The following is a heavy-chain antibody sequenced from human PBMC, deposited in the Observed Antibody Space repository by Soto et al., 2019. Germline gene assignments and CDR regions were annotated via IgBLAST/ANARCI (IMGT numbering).Heavy chain of an antibody. V-gene: IGHV1-69*01. CDR2: IIPIFGTA. D-gene: IGHD6-13*01. J-gene: IGHJ4*02. CDR1: GGTFSSYA. CDR3: ARDRKCIAARLPGFDY. Sequence: QVQLVQSGAEVKKPGSSVKVSCKASGGTFSSYAISWVRQAPGQGLEWMGGIIPIFGTANYAQKFQGRVTITADESTSTAYIELSSLRSEDTAVCYCARDRKCIAARLPGFDYWGQGSLVTVSS.